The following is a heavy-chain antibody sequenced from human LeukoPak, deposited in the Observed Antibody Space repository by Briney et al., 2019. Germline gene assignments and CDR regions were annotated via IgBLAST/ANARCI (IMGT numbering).Heavy chain of an antibody. CDR3: ARDIGARRDNH. J-gene: IGHJ5*02. D-gene: IGHD3-16*01. Sequence: SETLSLTCTVSGGSISNYYWNWIRQPPGKGLEWIGYIYYSGTTNYNPSLKSRVTISVDKSKNQLSLKLSSVTAADTAVYYCARDIGARRDNHWGQGTLVTVSS. V-gene: IGHV4-59*12. CDR1: GGSISNYY. CDR2: IYYSGTT.